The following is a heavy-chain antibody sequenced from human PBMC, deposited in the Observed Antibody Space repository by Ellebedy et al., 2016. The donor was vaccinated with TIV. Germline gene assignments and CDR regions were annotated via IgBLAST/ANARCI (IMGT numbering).Heavy chain of an antibody. J-gene: IGHJ5*02. CDR2: IKEDGSEK. CDR1: GFTFSSYW. Sequence: GESLKISCAASGFTFSSYWMSWVRQAPGKGLEWVANIKEDGSEKNYVDSVKGRFTISRDNAKNSLHLQMNSLRADDTAVYYCVRAVPNWFDPWGQGTLVTVSS. V-gene: IGHV3-7*01. CDR3: VRAVPNWFDP.